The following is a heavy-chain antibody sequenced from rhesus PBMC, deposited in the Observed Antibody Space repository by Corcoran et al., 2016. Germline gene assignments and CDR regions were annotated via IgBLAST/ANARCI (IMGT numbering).Heavy chain of an antibody. J-gene: IGHJ3*01. CDR1: GFTFSSYG. CDR3: AKDRDAFDF. V-gene: IGHV3S5*01. CDR2: ISNGGGRS. Sequence: EVQLVESGGGLVQPGGSLRLSCAASGFTFSSYGMSWFRQAPGKGLEWVSSISNGGGRSCYADSVKGRFTISRDNSKITLSLQMNSLRAEDTAVYYCAKDRDAFDFWGQGLRVTVSS.